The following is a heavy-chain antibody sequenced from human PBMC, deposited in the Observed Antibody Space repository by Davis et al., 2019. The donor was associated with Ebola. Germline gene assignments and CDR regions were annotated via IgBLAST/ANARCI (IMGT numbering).Heavy chain of an antibody. CDR3: ARLGGGWYGDNWFDP. V-gene: IGHV3-21*01. CDR1: GFTFSSYS. CDR2: ISSSSSYI. D-gene: IGHD6-19*01. Sequence: GESLKISCAASGFTFSSYSMNWVRQAPGKGLEWVSSISSSSSYIYYADSVKGRFTISRDNAKNSLYLQMNSLRAEDTAVYYCARLGGGWYGDNWFDPWGQGTLVTASS. J-gene: IGHJ5*02.